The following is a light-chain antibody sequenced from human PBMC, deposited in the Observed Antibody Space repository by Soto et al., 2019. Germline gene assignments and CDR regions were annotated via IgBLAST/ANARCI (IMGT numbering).Light chain of an antibody. Sequence: DIQMTQSPSTLSGSVGDRVTITCRASQSISIWLAWYQQKPGKAPKLLIYDASSLESGVPSRFSGSGSGTEFTLTISSLQPDDFATYYCQQYNSSPWTFGQGTKVEIK. CDR2: DAS. CDR1: QSISIW. CDR3: QQYNSSPWT. J-gene: IGKJ1*01. V-gene: IGKV1-5*01.